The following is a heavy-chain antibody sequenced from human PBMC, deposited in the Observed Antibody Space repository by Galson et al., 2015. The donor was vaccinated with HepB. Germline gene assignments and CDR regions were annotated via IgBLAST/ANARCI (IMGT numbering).Heavy chain of an antibody. CDR3: ARERRSSWYKEVRY. CDR1: GFTFSSYA. V-gene: IGHV3-30*04. D-gene: IGHD6-13*01. CDR2: ISYDGSNK. Sequence: SLRLSCAASGFTFSSYAMHWVRQAPGKGLEWVAVISYDGSNKYYADSVKGRFTISRDNSKNTLYLQMNSLRAEDTAVYYCARERRSSWYKEVRYWGQGTLVTVSS. J-gene: IGHJ4*02.